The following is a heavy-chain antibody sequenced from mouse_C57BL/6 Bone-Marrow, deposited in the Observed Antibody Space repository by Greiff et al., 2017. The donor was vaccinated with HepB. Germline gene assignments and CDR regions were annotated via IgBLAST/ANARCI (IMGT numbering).Heavy chain of an antibody. V-gene: IGHV3-6*01. J-gene: IGHJ4*01. Sequence: EVQLVESGPGLVKPSQSLSLTCSVTGYSITSGYYWNWIRQFPGNKLEWMGYISYDGSNNYNPSLKNRISITRDTSKNQFFLKLNSVTTEDTATYYCARDSPYYFYYAMDYWGQGTSVTVSS. CDR2: ISYDGSN. CDR3: ARDSPYYFYYAMDY. CDR1: GYSITSGYY. D-gene: IGHD1-1*01.